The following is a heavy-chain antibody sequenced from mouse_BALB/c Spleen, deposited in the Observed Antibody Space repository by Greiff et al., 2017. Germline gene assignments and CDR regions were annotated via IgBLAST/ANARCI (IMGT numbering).Heavy chain of an antibody. J-gene: IGHJ2*01. Sequence: EVQLQESGPGLVKPSQSLSLTCTVTGYSITSDYAWNWIRQFPGNKLKWMGYISYSGSTSYNPSLKSRISITRDTSKNQFFLQLNSVTTEDTATYYCAREGTVVFDYWGQGTTLTVSS. CDR1: GYSITSDYA. CDR2: ISYSGST. D-gene: IGHD1-1*01. V-gene: IGHV3-2*02. CDR3: AREGTVVFDY.